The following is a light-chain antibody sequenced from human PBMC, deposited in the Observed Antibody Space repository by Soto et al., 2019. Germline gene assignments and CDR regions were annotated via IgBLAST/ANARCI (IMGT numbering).Light chain of an antibody. Sequence: DIQMTQSPSSLSASVGDRVTITFRASQGISNYLAWYQQKPGKVPKLLIYAASTLQSGVPSRFSGSGSGTDFTLTISSLQTEDVATYYCQTYNSAPFTFGPGPKVDIK. J-gene: IGKJ3*01. V-gene: IGKV1-27*01. CDR3: QTYNSAPFT. CDR1: QGISNY. CDR2: AAS.